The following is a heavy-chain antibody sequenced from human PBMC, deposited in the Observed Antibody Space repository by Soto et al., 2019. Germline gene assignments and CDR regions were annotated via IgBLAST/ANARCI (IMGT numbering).Heavy chain of an antibody. CDR2: ISAYNGNT. D-gene: IGHD1-26*01. V-gene: IGHV1-18*01. Sequence: PSVKVSCKASGYTFTSYGISWVRQAPGQGLEWMGWISAYNGNTNYAQKLQGRVTMTTDTSTSTAYMELRSLRSDDTAVYYCARDYKASAPQGAGKYYYYGMDVWGQGTTVTVSS. CDR3: ARDYKASAPQGAGKYYYYGMDV. CDR1: GYTFTSYG. J-gene: IGHJ6*02.